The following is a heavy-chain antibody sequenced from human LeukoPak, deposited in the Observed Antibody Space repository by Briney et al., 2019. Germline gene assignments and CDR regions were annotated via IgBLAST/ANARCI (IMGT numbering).Heavy chain of an antibody. D-gene: IGHD6-19*01. Sequence: GASVKVSCKASGYTFIGYYMHWVRLAPGQGLEWMGWINPNSGGTNYAQKFQGRVTMTRDTSISTAYMELSRLRSDDTAVYYCARVAVAEYYFDYWGQGTLVTVSS. V-gene: IGHV1-2*02. J-gene: IGHJ4*02. CDR2: INPNSGGT. CDR1: GYTFIGYY. CDR3: ARVAVAEYYFDY.